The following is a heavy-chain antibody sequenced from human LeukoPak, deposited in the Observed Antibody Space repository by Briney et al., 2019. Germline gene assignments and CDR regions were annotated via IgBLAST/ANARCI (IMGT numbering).Heavy chain of an antibody. V-gene: IGHV3-74*01. D-gene: IGHD1-7*01. Sequence: GGSLRLSCAGSGFNFSSTWMHWVRQAPGEGLVWVSRINSDGSTINYADSVKGRLTVSRDNAKNTLYLQMNSLRVEDTALYFCATAGNYRFDYWGQGTLVTVSS. J-gene: IGHJ4*02. CDR3: ATAGNYRFDY. CDR2: INSDGSTI. CDR1: GFNFSSTW.